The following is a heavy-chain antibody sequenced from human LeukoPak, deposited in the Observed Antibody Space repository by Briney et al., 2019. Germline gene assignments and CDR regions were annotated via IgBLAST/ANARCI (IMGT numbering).Heavy chain of an antibody. Sequence: SETLSLTCTVSGGSISSYYWSWIRQPPGNGLEWIGGSTNYNPSLKSRVTMSVDTSKNQFSLNLSSVTAADTAVYYCARGQFWSGYSIWGQGTLVTVSS. CDR2: GST. V-gene: IGHV4-59*04. J-gene: IGHJ4*02. D-gene: IGHD3-3*02. CDR1: GGSISSYY. CDR3: ARGQFWSGYSI.